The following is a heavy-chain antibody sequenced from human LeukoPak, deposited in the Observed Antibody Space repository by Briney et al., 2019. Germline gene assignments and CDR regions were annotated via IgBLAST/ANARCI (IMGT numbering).Heavy chain of an antibody. J-gene: IGHJ4*02. CDR3: ARDSAPYDSSGYYRFDY. V-gene: IGHV4-4*07. CDR1: GGSISSYY. CDR2: IYTSGST. Sequence: SETLSLTCTVSGGSISSYYWSWIRRPAGKGLEWIGRIYTSGSTNYNPSLKSRVTMSVYTSKNQFSLKLSSVTAADTAVYYCARDSAPYDSSGYYRFDYWGQGTLVTVSS. D-gene: IGHD3-22*01.